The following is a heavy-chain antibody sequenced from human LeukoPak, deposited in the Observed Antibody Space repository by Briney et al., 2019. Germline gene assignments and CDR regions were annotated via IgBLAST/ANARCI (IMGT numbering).Heavy chain of an antibody. CDR3: ARVPGYGTLFDY. CDR2: IYHSGST. CDR1: GYSISSGYY. V-gene: IGHV4-38-2*02. Sequence: SETLSLTCTVSGYSISSGYYWGWIRQPPGKGLEWIGSIYHSGSTYYNPSLKSRVTISVDTSKNQFSLKLSSVTAADTAVYYCARVPGYGTLFDYWGQGTLVTVSS. D-gene: IGHD5-12*01. J-gene: IGHJ4*02.